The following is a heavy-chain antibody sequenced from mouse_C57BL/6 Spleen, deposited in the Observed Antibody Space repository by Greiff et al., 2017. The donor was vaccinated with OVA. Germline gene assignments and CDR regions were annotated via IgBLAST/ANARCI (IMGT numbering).Heavy chain of an antibody. CDR3: ARSGYYGSSYYFDY. D-gene: IGHD1-1*01. J-gene: IGHJ2*01. Sequence: VMLVESGAELARPGASVKLSCKASGYTFTSYGISWVKQRTGQGLEWIGEIYPRSGNTYYNEKFKGKATLTADKSSSTAYMELRSLTSEDSAVYFCARSGYYGSSYYFDYWGQGTTLTVSS. V-gene: IGHV1-81*01. CDR1: GYTFTSYG. CDR2: IYPRSGNT.